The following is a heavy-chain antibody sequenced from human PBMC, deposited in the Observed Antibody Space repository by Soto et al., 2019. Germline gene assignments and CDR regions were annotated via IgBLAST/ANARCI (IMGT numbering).Heavy chain of an antibody. V-gene: IGHV3-11*01. D-gene: IGHD3-3*01. CDR2: VSSSGSTI. CDR3: ARDLVLRITIFGVAETVNYGMDV. CDR1: GFTFSDYY. J-gene: IGHJ6*02. Sequence: PGGSLRLSCAASGFTFSDYYMSWIRQAPGKGLEWVSYVSSSGSTIYYADSVKGRFTISRDNAKNSLYLQMNSLRAEDTAVYYCARDLVLRITIFGVAETVNYGMDVWGQGTTVTVSS.